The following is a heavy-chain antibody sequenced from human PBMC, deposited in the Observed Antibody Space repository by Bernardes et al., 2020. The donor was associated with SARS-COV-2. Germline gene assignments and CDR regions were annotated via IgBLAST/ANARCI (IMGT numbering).Heavy chain of an antibody. Sequence: SETLSLTCAVYGGSFSGYYWSWIRQPPGKGLEWIGEINHSGSTNYNPSLKSRVTISVDTSKNQFSLKLSSVTAADTAVYYCARGPPYCGGDCYSHWGQGTLVTVSS. D-gene: IGHD2-21*02. V-gene: IGHV4-34*01. CDR2: INHSGST. CDR3: ARGPPYCGGDCYSH. CDR1: GGSFSGYY. J-gene: IGHJ4*02.